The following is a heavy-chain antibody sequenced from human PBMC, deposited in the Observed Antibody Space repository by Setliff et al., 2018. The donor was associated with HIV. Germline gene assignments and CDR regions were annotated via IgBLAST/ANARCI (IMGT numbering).Heavy chain of an antibody. CDR1: GFTFSSYA. V-gene: IGHV3-23*01. J-gene: IGHJ5*02. Sequence: GGSLRLSCAASGFTFSSYAMSWVRQAPGKGLEWVSAISGSGGSTYYADSVKGRFTISRDNAKNSLYLQMTSLRSDDTAVYYCAKDIPGPAINSGRIKNWFDPWGEGTLVTVSS. CDR3: AKDIPGPAINSGRIKNWFDP. D-gene: IGHD6-19*01. CDR2: ISGSGGST.